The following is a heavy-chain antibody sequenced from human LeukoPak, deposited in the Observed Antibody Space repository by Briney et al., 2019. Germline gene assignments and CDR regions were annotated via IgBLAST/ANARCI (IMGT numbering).Heavy chain of an antibody. CDR2: INHSGST. Sequence: SETLSLTCTVSGGSISSYYWSWIRQPPGKGLEWIGEINHSGSTNYNPSLKSRVTISVDTSKNQFSLKLSSVTAADTAVYYCARGRRKGIIYGSGSYYKNNWFDPWGQGTLVTVSS. D-gene: IGHD3-10*01. CDR3: ARGRRKGIIYGSGSYYKNNWFDP. CDR1: GGSISSYY. J-gene: IGHJ5*02. V-gene: IGHV4-34*01.